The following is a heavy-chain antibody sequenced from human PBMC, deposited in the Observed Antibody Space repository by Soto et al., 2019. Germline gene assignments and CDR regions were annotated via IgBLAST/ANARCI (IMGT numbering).Heavy chain of an antibody. V-gene: IGHV4-34*01. Sequence: SETLSLTCAVYGGSFSGYYWSWIRQPPGKGLEWIGEINHSGSTNYNPSLKSRVTISVDTSKNQFSLKLSSVTAADTAVYYCARYGDSSLDYWGQGTLVTVSS. D-gene: IGHD4-17*01. CDR1: GGSFSGYY. J-gene: IGHJ4*02. CDR3: ARYGDSSLDY. CDR2: INHSGST.